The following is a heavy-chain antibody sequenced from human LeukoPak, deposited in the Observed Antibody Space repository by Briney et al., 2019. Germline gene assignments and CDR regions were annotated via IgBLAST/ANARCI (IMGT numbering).Heavy chain of an antibody. CDR2: ISRSSSPI. Sequence: GGSLRLSCAASGFMFTSYSMNWVRQAPGKGLEWVSYISRSSSPIYYADSVKGRFTISRDNAKKSSYLQMTSPRAEDTAVYYCARGSRFDYWGQGALVTVSS. CDR3: ARGSRFDY. V-gene: IGHV3-48*04. J-gene: IGHJ4*02. CDR1: GFMFTSYS.